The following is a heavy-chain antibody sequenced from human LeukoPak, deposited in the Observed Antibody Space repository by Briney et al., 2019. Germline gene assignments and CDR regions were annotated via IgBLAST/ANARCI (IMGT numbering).Heavy chain of an antibody. CDR1: GYTFTGYY. CDR2: INPNSGGT. Sequence: ASVKVSCKASGYTFTGYYMHWVRQAPGQGLEWMGRINPNSGGTNYAQKFQGTVTMTRDTSISTAYMELSRLRSDDTAVYYCARVYKLENYFDYWGQGTLVTVSS. CDR3: ARVYKLENYFDY. J-gene: IGHJ4*02. V-gene: IGHV1-2*06. D-gene: IGHD3-10*01.